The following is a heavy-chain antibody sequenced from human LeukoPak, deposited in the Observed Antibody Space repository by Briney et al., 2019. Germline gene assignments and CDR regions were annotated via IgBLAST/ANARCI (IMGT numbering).Heavy chain of an antibody. CDR1: GFTFSSYA. D-gene: IGHD6-13*01. CDR3: ARSVRQLAYYFDY. V-gene: IGHV3-30-3*01. CDR2: ISYDGGNK. J-gene: IGHJ4*02. Sequence: PGGSLRLSCAASGFTFSSYAMHWVRQAPGKGLEGVAVISYDGGNKYYADSVKGRFTISRDNSKNTLYLQMNSLRAEDTAVYYCARSVRQLAYYFDYWGQGTLVTVSS.